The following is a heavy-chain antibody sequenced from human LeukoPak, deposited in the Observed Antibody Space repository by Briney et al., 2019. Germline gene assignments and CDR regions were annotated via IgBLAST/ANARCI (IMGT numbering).Heavy chain of an antibody. CDR2: IYSSGTT. Sequence: PSETLSLTCTVSAGSISSSPHFWGWIRQSPGKGLEWIASIYSSGTTHYNPSLRSRVTMSVDTSKNSFSLRLGSVTAADTAVYYCARAPDYSSSWYDTEGPFDYWGQGTLVTVSS. J-gene: IGHJ4*02. V-gene: IGHV4-39*02. D-gene: IGHD6-13*01. CDR1: AGSISSSPHF. CDR3: ARAPDYSSSWYDTEGPFDY.